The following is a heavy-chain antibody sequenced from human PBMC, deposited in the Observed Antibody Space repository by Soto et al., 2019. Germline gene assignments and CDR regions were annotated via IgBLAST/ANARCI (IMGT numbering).Heavy chain of an antibody. CDR2: ISPKSGGT. Sequence: XSVKVSCKAAGYPLSNYYMRWGRQAPGQGFEWLGRISPKSGGTNYAQKFQCRVTMTWDTSLKTAYMELSSLISEDTAVYYCARTTGYISDWHYFDLWGQGTLVTVSS. J-gene: IGHJ4*02. CDR1: GYPLSNYY. V-gene: IGHV1-2*02. CDR3: ARTTGYISDWHYFDL. D-gene: IGHD2-21*02.